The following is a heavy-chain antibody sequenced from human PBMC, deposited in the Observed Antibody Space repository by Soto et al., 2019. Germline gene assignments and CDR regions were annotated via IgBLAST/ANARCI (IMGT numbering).Heavy chain of an antibody. Sequence: QVQLQESGPGLVKPSGTLSLTCAVSGGSINTDDWWSWVRQPPGKGLEWIGEVHHSGTSNYIQSLKSRLTMSVDKSGNRVSLEMTSVTAADTAVYFCARGFDYRWVYWGHGALVTVSS. CDR2: VHHSGTS. J-gene: IGHJ4*01. V-gene: IGHV4-4*02. CDR3: ARGFDYRWVY. D-gene: IGHD3-16*02. CDR1: GGSINTDDW.